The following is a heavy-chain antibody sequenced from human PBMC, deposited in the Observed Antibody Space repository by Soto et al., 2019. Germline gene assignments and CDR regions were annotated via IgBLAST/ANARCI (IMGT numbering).Heavy chain of an antibody. D-gene: IGHD4-4*01. J-gene: IGHJ6*02. CDR2: ISASGETT. Sequence: LXLSGAGSGFTFSTYAMSWVLQAPGKGLEWVSTISASGETTYYADSVKGRFTISRDNSKNTLYLQMNSLGAEDTALFYCAKDSEPFTVNTDYYYGMDVWGQATTVTVSS. CDR3: AKDSEPFTVNTDYYYGMDV. V-gene: IGHV3-23*01. CDR1: GFTFSTYA.